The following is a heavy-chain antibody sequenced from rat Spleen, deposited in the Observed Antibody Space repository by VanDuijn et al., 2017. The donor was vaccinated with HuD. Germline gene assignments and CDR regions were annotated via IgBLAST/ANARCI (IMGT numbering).Heavy chain of an antibody. CDR2: ISASGGST. D-gene: IGHD1-4*01. CDR1: GFTFTSFP. CDR3: ATAGSRVSRFAY. V-gene: IGHV5-46*01. J-gene: IGHJ3*01. Sequence: EVQLVESGGGLVQPGGSMKLSCAASGFTFTSFPVAWVRQAPTKGLEWVATISASGGSTYFRDSVKGRFTISRDVTKTTLYLQMTSLRSEDTATYYCATAGSRVSRFAYWGQGTPVTVSS.